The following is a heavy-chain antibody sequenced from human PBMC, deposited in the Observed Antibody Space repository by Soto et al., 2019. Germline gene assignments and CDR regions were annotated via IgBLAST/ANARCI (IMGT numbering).Heavy chain of an antibody. V-gene: IGHV5-51*01. CDR2: IYPGDSDT. D-gene: IGHD3-10*01. CDR3: ARLHGSGSYLALSSLDY. J-gene: IGHJ4*02. CDR1: GYSFTNYW. Sequence: PGESLKISCKGSGYSFTNYWIGWVRQMPGKGLEWMGIIYPGDSDTRYSPSFQGQVTISADKSISTAYLQWSGLKASDTAMYYCARLHGSGSYLALSSLDYWGQGTLVTVSS.